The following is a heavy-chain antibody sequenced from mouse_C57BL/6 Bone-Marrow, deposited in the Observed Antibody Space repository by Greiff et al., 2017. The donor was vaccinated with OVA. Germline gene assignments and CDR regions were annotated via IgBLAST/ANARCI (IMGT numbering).Heavy chain of an antibody. CDR3: ARRYYGSSQSFFDY. Sequence: QVQLKQPGAELVRPGSSVKLSCKASGYTFTSYWMHWVKQRPIQGLEWIGNIDPSDSETHYNQKFKDKATLTVDKSSSTAYMQLSSLTSEDSAVYYCARRYYGSSQSFFDYWGQGTTLTVSS. CDR1: GYTFTSYW. J-gene: IGHJ2*01. CDR2: IDPSDSET. V-gene: IGHV1-52*01. D-gene: IGHD1-1*01.